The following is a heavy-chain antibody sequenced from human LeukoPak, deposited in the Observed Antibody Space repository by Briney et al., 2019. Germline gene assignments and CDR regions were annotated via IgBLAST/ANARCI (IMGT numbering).Heavy chain of an antibody. CDR3: AARVYFFDY. J-gene: IGHJ4*02. CDR1: GFSFSNYG. CDR2: IWYDGSNK. Sequence: SGRSLRLSCAASGFSFSNYGMHWVRQAPGKGLEWVATIWYDGSNKYYADSVKGRFTISRVNSKNTLYLQMNSLRAEDTALYYCAARVYFFDYWGQGTLVTVSS. D-gene: IGHD5-24*01. V-gene: IGHV3-33*01.